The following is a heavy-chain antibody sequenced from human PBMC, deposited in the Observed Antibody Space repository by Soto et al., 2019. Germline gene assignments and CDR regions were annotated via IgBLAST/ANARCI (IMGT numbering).Heavy chain of an antibody. CDR3: AKNNRYCSSTNCFVFDY. V-gene: IGHV3-7*01. Sequence: EVQLVESGGGLVQPGGSLRLSCAASGFTFSGYWMSWVRQAPGKGLEWVANIKQDGSEKYYVDSVKGRFTISRDNAKNSLYLLINSLRADDTAVYYCAKNNRYCSSTNCFVFDYWGQGTLVTVSS. D-gene: IGHD2-2*01. J-gene: IGHJ4*02. CDR2: IKQDGSEK. CDR1: GFTFSGYW.